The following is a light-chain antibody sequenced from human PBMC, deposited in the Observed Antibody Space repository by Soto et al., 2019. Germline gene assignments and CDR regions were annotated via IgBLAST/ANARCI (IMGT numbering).Light chain of an antibody. J-gene: IGKJ1*01. Sequence: DIQMTPSPSSLSASVGDRVTITCRASQSISSYLNWYQQKPGEAPKLLIYDASALPRGVPSRFSGSGSGTKFTLTIASLQPDDFATYYCQQYETFSGTFGPGTKVDIK. V-gene: IGKV1-5*01. CDR3: QQYETFSGT. CDR2: DAS. CDR1: QSISSY.